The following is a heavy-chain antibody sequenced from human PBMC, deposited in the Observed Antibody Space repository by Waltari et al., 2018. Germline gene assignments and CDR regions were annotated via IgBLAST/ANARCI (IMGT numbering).Heavy chain of an antibody. Sequence: QLQLQESGPGLVKPSETLSLTCTVSGGSISSSSYYWGWIRQPPGKGLEWIGMSDYSGSTYYNPSLKRRVTIAVDTSKNQFSLKLSSVTAADTAVYYCAGVVGGLLRYFDWAAFDPWGQGTLVTVSS. CDR3: AGVVGGLLRYFDWAAFDP. CDR2: SDYSGST. J-gene: IGHJ5*02. V-gene: IGHV4-39*07. CDR1: GGSISSSSYY. D-gene: IGHD3-9*01.